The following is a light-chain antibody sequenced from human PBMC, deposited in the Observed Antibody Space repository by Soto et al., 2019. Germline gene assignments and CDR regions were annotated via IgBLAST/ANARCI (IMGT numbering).Light chain of an antibody. CDR2: EVT. CDR3: SSYADSISVL. CDR1: SSDVGAYNY. J-gene: IGLJ3*02. V-gene: IGLV2-8*01. Sequence: QAVVTQPPSASGSPGQSVTISCTGTSSDVGAYNYVSWYQQHPGKAPKLMIYEVTKRPSGVPDRLSGSKSGNTASLTVSGLQAEDEADYYCSSYADSISVLFGGGTKLTVL.